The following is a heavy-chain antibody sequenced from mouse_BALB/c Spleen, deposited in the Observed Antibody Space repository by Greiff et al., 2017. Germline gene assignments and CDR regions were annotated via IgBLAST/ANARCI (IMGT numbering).Heavy chain of an antibody. CDR3: ARVYYGNLYAMDY. J-gene: IGHJ4*01. D-gene: IGHD2-1*01. V-gene: IGHV14-1*02. Sequence: VQLQQSGAELVRPGALVKLSCKASGFNIKDYYMHWVKQRPEQGLEWIGWIDPENGNTIYDPKFQGKASITADTSSNTAYLQLISLTSEDTAVYYCARVYYGNLYAMDYWGQGTSVTVSS. CDR1: GFNIKDYY. CDR2: IDPENGNT.